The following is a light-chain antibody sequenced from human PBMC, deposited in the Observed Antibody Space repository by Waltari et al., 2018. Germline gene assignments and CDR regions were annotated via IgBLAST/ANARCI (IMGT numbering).Light chain of an antibody. CDR1: QIVRHNY. CDR2: GVS. V-gene: IGKV3-20*01. CDR3: QQYGDSPVT. Sequence: EVVLTQSPGTLSLSPGERATLSCRASQIVRHNYLAWYQQKPGQAPRLMIYGVSTRAPCIPDRFSGSGSGTDFTLTISRLEPEDFAVFYCQQYGDSPVTFGGGTKVEI. J-gene: IGKJ4*01.